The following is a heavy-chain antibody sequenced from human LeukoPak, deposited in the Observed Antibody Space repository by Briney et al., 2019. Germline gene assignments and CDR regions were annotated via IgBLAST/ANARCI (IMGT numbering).Heavy chain of an antibody. D-gene: IGHD2-2*01. CDR3: ARVGCSSTSCYEDY. CDR2: INHSGST. V-gene: IGHV4-34*01. CDR1: GGSFSGYY. J-gene: IGHJ4*02. Sequence: SETLSLTCAVYGGSFSGYYWSWLRQPPGKGLEWIGEINHSGSTNYNPSLKSRVTISVDTSKNQFSLKLSSVTAADTAVYYCARVGCSSTSCYEDYWGQGTLVTVSS.